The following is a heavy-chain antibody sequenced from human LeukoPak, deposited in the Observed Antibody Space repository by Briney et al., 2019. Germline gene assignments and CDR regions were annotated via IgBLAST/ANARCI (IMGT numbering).Heavy chain of an antibody. D-gene: IGHD3-3*01. CDR3: ARQVLAIDFYGMDV. J-gene: IGHJ6*02. Sequence: SQTLSLTCTVSGDSIDSGGYYWGWIRQHPGKGLEWIGYTYYSGSTYYNPSLKSRVTISVDTSKNQFSLNLSSVTAADTAVYYCARQVLAIDFYGMDVWGQGTTVTVSS. CDR1: GDSIDSGGYY. V-gene: IGHV4-31*03. CDR2: TYYSGST.